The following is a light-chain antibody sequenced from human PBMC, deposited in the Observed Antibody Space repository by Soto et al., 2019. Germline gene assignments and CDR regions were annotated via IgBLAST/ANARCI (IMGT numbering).Light chain of an antibody. Sequence: EIVMTQSPATLSVSPGERATLSCRASQGIKDYVAWFQQKPGQAPRLLIYGASTRVTAIPARFSGSGSGTEFTLSISSLQSEDFAVYYCQQYNTWPRTFGQGTKVDIK. CDR3: QQYNTWPRT. CDR1: QGIKDY. V-gene: IGKV3-15*01. CDR2: GAS. J-gene: IGKJ1*01.